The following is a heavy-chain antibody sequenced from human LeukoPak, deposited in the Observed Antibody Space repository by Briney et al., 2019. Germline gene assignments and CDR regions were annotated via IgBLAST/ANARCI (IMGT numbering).Heavy chain of an antibody. CDR2: INTYSGNI. J-gene: IGHJ5*02. CDR1: GYIFTTYS. Sequence: ASVKVSRKASGYIFTTYSISWVRQAPGQGLEWMGWINTYSGNINYAQKFQGRVTMTTDTSTSTAYMELRSLRSDDTAMYYCAIDRPSAIGTTARIDPWGQGTLVAVSS. D-gene: IGHD1-1*01. CDR3: AIDRPSAIGTTARIDP. V-gene: IGHV1-18*04.